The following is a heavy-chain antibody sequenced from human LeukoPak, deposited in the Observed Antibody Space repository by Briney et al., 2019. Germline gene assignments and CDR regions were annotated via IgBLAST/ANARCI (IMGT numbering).Heavy chain of an antibody. CDR2: IIPIFGIA. J-gene: IGHJ4*02. CDR1: GGTFSSYA. D-gene: IGHD4-17*01. V-gene: IGHV1-69*04. CDR3: ARPSARYGDTIDY. Sequence: ASVKVSCKASGGTFSSYAISWVRQAPGQGLECMGRIIPIFGIANYAQKFQGRVTITADKSTSTAYMELSSLRSEDTAVYYCARPSARYGDTIDYWGQGTLVTVSS.